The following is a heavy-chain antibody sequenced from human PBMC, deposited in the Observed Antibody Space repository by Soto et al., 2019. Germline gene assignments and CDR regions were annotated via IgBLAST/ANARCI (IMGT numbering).Heavy chain of an antibody. CDR1: GYTFTGYY. V-gene: IGHV1-2*02. D-gene: IGHD2-2*01. J-gene: IGHJ6*02. CDR2: INPNSGGT. CDR3: ARAGYCSSTSCVWKGGYYYYGMDV. Sequence: QVQLVQSGAEVKKPGASVKVSCKASGYTFTGYYMHWVRQAPGQGLEWMGWINPNSGGTNYAQKFQGRVTMTRDTSISTAYMELSRLRSDDTAVYYCARAGYCSSTSCVWKGGYYYYGMDVWGQGTTVTVSS.